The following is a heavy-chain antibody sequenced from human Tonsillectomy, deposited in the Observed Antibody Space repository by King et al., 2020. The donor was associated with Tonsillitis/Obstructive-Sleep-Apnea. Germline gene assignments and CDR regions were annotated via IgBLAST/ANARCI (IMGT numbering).Heavy chain of an antibody. CDR3: AKVGREDIVVVPAATFDY. CDR2: ISGSGGST. D-gene: IGHD2-2*01. CDR1: GFTFSSYA. Sequence: VQLVESGGGLVQPGGSLRLSCAASGFTFSSYAMSWVRQAPGKGLEWVSAISGSGGSTYYADSVKGRFTISRDNSKNTLYLQMNSLRAEDTAVYYCAKVGREDIVVVPAATFDYWGQGTLVTVSS. J-gene: IGHJ4*02. V-gene: IGHV3-23*04.